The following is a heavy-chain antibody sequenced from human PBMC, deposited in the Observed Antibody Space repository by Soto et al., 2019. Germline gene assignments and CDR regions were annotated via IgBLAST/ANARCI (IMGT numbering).Heavy chain of an antibody. CDR1: GVTFSDAW. J-gene: IGHJ4*02. CDR2: VKSKTHGGTT. Sequence: XGSLRLSCAGAGVTFSDAWMNWVRQAPGKGLEWVGRVKSKTHGGTTDYAAPVKGRFIISRDDSKNTMFLQMNSLKTEDTAVYYCATGGYYPDYWGQGTLVTVSS. CDR3: ATGGYYPDY. D-gene: IGHD3-10*01. V-gene: IGHV3-15*01.